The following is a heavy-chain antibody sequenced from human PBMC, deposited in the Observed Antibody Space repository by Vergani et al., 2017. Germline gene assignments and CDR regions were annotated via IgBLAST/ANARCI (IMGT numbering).Heavy chain of an antibody. Sequence: EVQLLESGGGLVQPGGSLRLSCAASGFTFSSYAMSWVRQAPGKGLEWVSAISGSGGSTYYADSVKGRFTISRDNSKDTLYLQMNSLRAEDTAVYYCANYYGSGSYYTSYYYYYGMDVWGQGP. CDR2: ISGSGGST. CDR1: GFTFSSYA. CDR3: ANYYGSGSYYTSYYYYYGMDV. V-gene: IGHV3-23*01. J-gene: IGHJ6*02. D-gene: IGHD3-10*01.